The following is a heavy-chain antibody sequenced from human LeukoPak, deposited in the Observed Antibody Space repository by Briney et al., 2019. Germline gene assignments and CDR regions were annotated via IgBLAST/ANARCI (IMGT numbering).Heavy chain of an antibody. CDR3: AKDRSSPIAAARFDY. CDR2: ISYDGNNK. CDR1: GFTFSSYA. Sequence: PGGSLRLSCAASGFTFSSYAMHWVRQAPGKGLEWVAAISYDGNNKYYADSVKGRFTISRDNSKNTLYLQMNSLRAEDTAVYYCAKDRSSPIAAARFDYWGQGTLVTVSS. J-gene: IGHJ4*02. D-gene: IGHD6-13*01. V-gene: IGHV3-30*04.